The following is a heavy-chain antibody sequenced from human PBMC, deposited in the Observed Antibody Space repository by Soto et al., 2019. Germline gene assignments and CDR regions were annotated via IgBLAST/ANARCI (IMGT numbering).Heavy chain of an antibody. J-gene: IGHJ4*02. V-gene: IGHV2-5*01. D-gene: IGHD6-19*01. Sequence: QITLKESGPTLVRPTQTLTLTCTFSGFSLSTSGLGVGWIRQPPGKALEWLALIYWNDDKRYSPSLKARLTITKDTSKEQVVLTMTNMDPVDTATYYCAHRPSGWYLFDYWGQGTLVTVSS. CDR2: IYWNDDK. CDR3: AHRPSGWYLFDY. CDR1: GFSLSTSGLG.